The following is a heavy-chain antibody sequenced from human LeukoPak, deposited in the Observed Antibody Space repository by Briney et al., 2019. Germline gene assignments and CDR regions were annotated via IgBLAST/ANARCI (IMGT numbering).Heavy chain of an antibody. CDR1: GFTFSSYA. Sequence: GGSLRLSCAASGFTFSSYAMSWVRQAPGKGLEWVSAISGSGGSTYYADSVKGRFTISRDNSKNTLYLQMNSLRAEDTAVYYCAKDLGVYYDSSGYLDYWGQGTLVTVSS. D-gene: IGHD3-22*01. V-gene: IGHV3-23*01. J-gene: IGHJ4*02. CDR2: ISGSGGST. CDR3: AKDLGVYYDSSGYLDY.